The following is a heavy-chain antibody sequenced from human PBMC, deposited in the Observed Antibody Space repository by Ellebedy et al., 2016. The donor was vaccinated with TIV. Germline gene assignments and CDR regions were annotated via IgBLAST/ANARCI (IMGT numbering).Heavy chain of an antibody. Sequence: AASVKVSCKASGYTFTGYYMHWVRQAPGQGLEWMGWINPNSGGTNYAQKFQGRVTMTRDTSISTAYMELSRLRSDDTAVYYCARILGFYYGSGAPFDPWGQGTLVTVSS. D-gene: IGHD3-10*01. CDR1: GYTFTGYY. J-gene: IGHJ5*02. CDR3: ARILGFYYGSGAPFDP. CDR2: INPNSGGT. V-gene: IGHV1-2*02.